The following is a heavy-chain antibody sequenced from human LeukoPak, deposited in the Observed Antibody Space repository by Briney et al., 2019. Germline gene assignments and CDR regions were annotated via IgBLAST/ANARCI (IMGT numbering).Heavy chain of an antibody. V-gene: IGHV3-20*04. D-gene: IGHD3-10*01. CDR1: GFSFESYG. J-gene: IGHJ4*02. CDR2: INWNGGTT. CDR3: AGDYGSGSYYNGIDY. Sequence: PGGSLRLSCAASGFSFESYGMTWVRQVPGKGLEWVSYINWNGGTTDYADSVKGRFTISRDNGMSSLYLQMNSLRAEDTALYYCAGDYGSGSYYNGIDYWGQGTLVSVSS.